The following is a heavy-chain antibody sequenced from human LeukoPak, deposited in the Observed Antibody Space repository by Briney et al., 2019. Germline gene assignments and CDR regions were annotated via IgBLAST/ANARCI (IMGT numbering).Heavy chain of an antibody. Sequence: SETVSLTCGVYGGSFSGYYWSWILQPPGKGLEWIGEINHSGSTNYNPSLKSRVTISVDTSKNQFSLKLSSVTAADTAVYYCARGFGGRRPNWGFDYWGQGTLVTVSS. D-gene: IGHD7-27*01. CDR2: INHSGST. CDR1: GGSFSGYY. J-gene: IGHJ4*02. CDR3: ARGFGGRRPNWGFDY. V-gene: IGHV4-34*01.